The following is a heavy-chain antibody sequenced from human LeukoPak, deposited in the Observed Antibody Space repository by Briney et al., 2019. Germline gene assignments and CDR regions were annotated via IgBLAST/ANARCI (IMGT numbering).Heavy chain of an antibody. CDR1: GFTVTSKH. Sequence: GGSLRLSCAASGFTVTSKHMSWVRQAPGKGLEWVAVIYSSGMKYYYDYVKERFIITTNNTTNTLYLEMNSLKVEDTTVYYCASVSARHVSWGGGWFDPWGQGTLITVSS. CDR2: IYSSGMK. V-gene: IGHV3-53*01. J-gene: IGHJ5*02. D-gene: IGHD3-16*01. CDR3: ASVSARHVSWGGGWFDP.